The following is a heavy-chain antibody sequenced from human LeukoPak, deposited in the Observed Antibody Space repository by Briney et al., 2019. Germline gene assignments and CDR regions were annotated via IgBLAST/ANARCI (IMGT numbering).Heavy chain of an antibody. V-gene: IGHV3-48*03. CDR2: ISSSGGTI. CDR3: ARDLCSGGSCSDY. J-gene: IGHJ4*02. CDR1: GFTLSSYE. D-gene: IGHD2-15*01. Sequence: PGGSLRLFCAASGFTLSSYEMNWARQAPGKGLEWVSYISSSGGTIYYADSVKGRFTISRDNAKNSLYLQMNSPRAEDTAIYYCARDLCSGGSCSDYWGQGTLVTVSS.